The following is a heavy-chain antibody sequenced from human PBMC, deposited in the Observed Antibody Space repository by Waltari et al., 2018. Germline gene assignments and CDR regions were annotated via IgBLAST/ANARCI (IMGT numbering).Heavy chain of an antibody. Sequence: EVQLLESGGDLVQPGWSLRLSCTVSGFIFSSYAMTWVRQAPGKWLDWVSGISYNGGTTYYADSVKARFTISRDNSRNTLFLQMNSLRAEDTAVYYCARDQFGLAAVRALLSWGRGTLVTVSS. CDR1: GFIFSSYA. V-gene: IGHV3-23*01. CDR2: ISYNGGTT. CDR3: ARDQFGLAAVRALLS. D-gene: IGHD6-13*01. J-gene: IGHJ4*02.